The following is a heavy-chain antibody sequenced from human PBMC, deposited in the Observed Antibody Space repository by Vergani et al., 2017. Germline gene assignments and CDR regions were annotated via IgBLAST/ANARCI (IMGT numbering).Heavy chain of an antibody. D-gene: IGHD3-10*01. J-gene: IGHJ3*01. CDR2: IYPGDSEV. CDR3: ASGGHGSENGGALQL. CDR1: GYIFSKFW. V-gene: IGHV5-51*01. Sequence: EKQLVQSGSETKKPGESLKISCQAFGYIFSKFWIGWVRQRPGRGLEWMGIIYPGDSEVKSNPTFRGQVIFSVDTSVNTAYLQWRSRQASDTATYFCASGGHGSENGGALQLWGQGTNITVSS.